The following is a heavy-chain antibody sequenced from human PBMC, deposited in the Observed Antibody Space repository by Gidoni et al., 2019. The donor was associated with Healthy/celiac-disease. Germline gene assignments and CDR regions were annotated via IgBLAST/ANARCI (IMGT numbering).Heavy chain of an antibody. CDR2: INHSGST. D-gene: IGHD6-6*01. V-gene: IGHV4-34*01. Sequence: QVQLQQWGAGLLKPSETLSLTCAVYGGSFSGYYWSWIRQPPGKGLEWIGEINHSGSTNYNPSLKSRVTISVDTSKNQFSLKLSSVTAADTAVYYCARGVRVSIAARPLDYWGQGTLVTVSS. J-gene: IGHJ4*02. CDR3: ARGVRVSIAARPLDY. CDR1: GGSFSGYY.